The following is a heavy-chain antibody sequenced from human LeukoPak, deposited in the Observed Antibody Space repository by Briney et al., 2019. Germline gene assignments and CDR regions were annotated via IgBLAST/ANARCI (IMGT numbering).Heavy chain of an antibody. Sequence: SETLSLTCTVSGGSISGDYWSWIRQPPGKGLEWVGYIYYSGSTNYNPSLKSRVTISVDTSKNHFSLKLSSVTAADTAVYYCARDRGRNGGFDYWGQGTLVTVFS. V-gene: IGHV4-59*01. J-gene: IGHJ4*02. CDR3: ARDRGRNGGFDY. CDR2: IYYSGST. D-gene: IGHD3-16*01. CDR1: GGSISGDY.